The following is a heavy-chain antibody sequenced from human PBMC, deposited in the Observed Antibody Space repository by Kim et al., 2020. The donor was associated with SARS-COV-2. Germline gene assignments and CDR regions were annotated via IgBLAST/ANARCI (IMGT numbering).Heavy chain of an antibody. Sequence: PSLKSRVTISVDKSKNQFSLKLSSVTAADTAVYYCARSTYDSSGSIWFDPWGQGTLVTVSS. CDR3: ARSTYDSSGSIWFDP. V-gene: IGHV4-4*02. J-gene: IGHJ5*02. D-gene: IGHD3-22*01.